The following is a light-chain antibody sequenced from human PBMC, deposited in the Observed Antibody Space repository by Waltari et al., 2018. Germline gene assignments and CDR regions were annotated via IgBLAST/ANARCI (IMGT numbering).Light chain of an antibody. J-gene: IGKJ4*01. CDR1: QSVSSN. V-gene: IGKV3-15*01. Sequence: EIVMTQSPATLSVSPGERATLSCRASQSVSSNLAWYQQKPGQAPRLLIYGASTRATGIPARFSGSGSGTELTLTISSLQSEDFAVYYCQQYNNCPPAFGGGTKVEIK. CDR2: GAS. CDR3: QQYNNCPPA.